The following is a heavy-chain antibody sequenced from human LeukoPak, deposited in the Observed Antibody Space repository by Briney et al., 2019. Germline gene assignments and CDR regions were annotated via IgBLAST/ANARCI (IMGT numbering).Heavy chain of an antibody. V-gene: IGHV1-2*02. CDR3: AREVVAAINNWFDP. Sequence: AASVKVSCKASGYTFTSYGISWVRQAPGQGLEWMGWINPNSGGTNYAQKFQGRVTMTRDTSISTAYMELSRLRSDDTAVYYCAREVVAAINNWFDPWGQGTLVTVSS. CDR2: INPNSGGT. CDR1: GYTFTSYG. J-gene: IGHJ5*02. D-gene: IGHD2-15*01.